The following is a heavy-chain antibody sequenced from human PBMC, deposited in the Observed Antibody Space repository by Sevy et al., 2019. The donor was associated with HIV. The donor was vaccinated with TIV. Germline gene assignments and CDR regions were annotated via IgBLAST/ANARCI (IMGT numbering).Heavy chain of an antibody. CDR2: IYHSGYS. D-gene: IGHD6-19*01. CDR3: ARAIGTQVAGLYYLDY. J-gene: IGHJ4*02. CDR1: GYSISSDYY. Sequence: SETLSLTCAVSGYSISSDYYWGWIRQPPGKGLEWIGSIYHSGYSYYNPSLKSRVTISVDTSKNQFSLKLSSVTAADTAVHYCARAIGTQVAGLYYLDYWGQGTLVTVSS. V-gene: IGHV4-38-2*01.